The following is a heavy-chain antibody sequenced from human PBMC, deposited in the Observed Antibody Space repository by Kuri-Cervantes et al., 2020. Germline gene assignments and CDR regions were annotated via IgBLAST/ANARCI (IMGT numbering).Heavy chain of an antibody. CDR2: IRSKAYGGTT. J-gene: IGHJ4*02. D-gene: IGHD3-10*01. Sequence: GGSLRLSCAVYGGSFSGYYWSWIRQAPGKGLEWVGFIRSKAYGGTTEYAASVKGRFTISRDDSKSIAYLQMNSLKTEDTAVYYCTRDVPYYYGSGSSDYWGQGTLVTVSS. V-gene: IGHV3-49*03. CDR3: TRDVPYYYGSGSSDY. CDR1: GGSFSGYY.